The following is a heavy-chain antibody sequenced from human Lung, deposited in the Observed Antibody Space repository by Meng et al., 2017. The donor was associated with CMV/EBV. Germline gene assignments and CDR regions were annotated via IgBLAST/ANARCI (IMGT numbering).Heavy chain of an antibody. CDR3: ARVFLSSYLAPFDS. J-gene: IGHJ4*02. Sequence: CKASGYTFTSYGLHWVRQATGQGLEWMGWMNLDSGNTGHAQKFQGRVAMTSNSSINTAYMELSSLKFDDTAVYYCARVFLSSYLAPFDSWGQGTLVTVS. D-gene: IGHD6-13*01. V-gene: IGHV1-8*01. CDR2: MNLDSGNT. CDR1: GYTFTSYG.